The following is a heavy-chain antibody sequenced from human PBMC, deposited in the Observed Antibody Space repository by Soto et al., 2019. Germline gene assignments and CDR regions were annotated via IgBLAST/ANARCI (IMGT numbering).Heavy chain of an antibody. Sequence: SETLSLACTVSGGSISSYYWSWIRQPPGKGLEWIGYIYYSGSTNYNPSLKSRVTISVDTSKNQFSLKLSSVTAADTAVYYCARGSYYYDSSGYYNNWFDPWGQGTLVTVSS. CDR3: ARGSYYYDSSGYYNNWFDP. J-gene: IGHJ5*02. V-gene: IGHV4-59*01. CDR1: GGSISSYY. D-gene: IGHD3-22*01. CDR2: IYYSGST.